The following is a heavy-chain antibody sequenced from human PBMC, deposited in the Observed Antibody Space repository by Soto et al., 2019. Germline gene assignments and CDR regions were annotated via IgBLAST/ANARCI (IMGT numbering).Heavy chain of an antibody. CDR2: INPNRGGT. J-gene: IGHJ5*02. CDR3: ASCGGSCYHHQWWFDP. V-gene: IGHV1-2*02. CDR1: GYTFTDYY. Sequence: GASVKVSCKASGYTFTDYYMHWVRQAPGQGLEWMGWINPNRGGTNYAQKFQGRVTMTRDTSISTAYMELNRLRSDDTAVYYCASCGGSCYHHQWWFDPWGQGTLVTVSS. D-gene: IGHD2-15*01.